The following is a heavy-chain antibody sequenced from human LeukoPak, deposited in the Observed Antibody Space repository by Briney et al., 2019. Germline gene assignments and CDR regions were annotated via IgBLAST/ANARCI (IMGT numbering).Heavy chain of an antibody. D-gene: IGHD4-17*01. V-gene: IGHV1-18*01. J-gene: IGHJ4*02. Sequence: LRASVKVSCKASGYTFTSYGISWVRQAPGQGLEWMGWISAYNGNTNYAQKLQGRVTMATDTSTSTAYIELRSLRSDDTAVYYCARYRDYGDYYFDYWGQGTLVTVSS. CDR3: ARYRDYGDYYFDY. CDR1: GYTFTSYG. CDR2: ISAYNGNT.